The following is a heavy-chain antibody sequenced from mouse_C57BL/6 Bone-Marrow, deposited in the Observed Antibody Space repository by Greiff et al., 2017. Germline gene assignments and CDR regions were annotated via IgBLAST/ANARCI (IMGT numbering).Heavy chain of an antibody. D-gene: IGHD2-5*01. CDR2: IHPNSGST. CDR3: ARGGYSSYVWFAY. V-gene: IGHV1-64*01. J-gene: IGHJ3*01. Sequence: QVQLKQPGAELVKPGASVKLSCKASGYTFTSYWMHWVQQRPGHGLEWIGMIHPNSGSTNYNEKFKSKATLTVDKSSSTAYMQLSRLTSEDSAVYYCARGGYSSYVWFAYWGQGTLVTVSA. CDR1: GYTFTSYW.